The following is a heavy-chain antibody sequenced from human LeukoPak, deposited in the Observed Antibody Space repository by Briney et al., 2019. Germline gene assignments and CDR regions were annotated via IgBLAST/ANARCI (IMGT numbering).Heavy chain of an antibody. J-gene: IGHJ6*03. CDR3: ANTYYDFWSGYHRKRDYYYYMDV. CDR1: GYTFTIYY. V-gene: IGHV1-2*02. CDR2: INPNSGAT. D-gene: IGHD3-3*01. Sequence: ASVKVSCKSSGYTFTIYYIQWLRQAPGQGLEWVGWINPNSGATNYAQKFQGRVTMTRDTSSSTAYMELSSLRSDDTAVYYCANTYYDFWSGYHRKRDYYYYMDVWGKGTTGIVSS.